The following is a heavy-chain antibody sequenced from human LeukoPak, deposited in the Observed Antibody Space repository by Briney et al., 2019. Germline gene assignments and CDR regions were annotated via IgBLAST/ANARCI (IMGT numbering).Heavy chain of an antibody. CDR3: ARDLNWFDP. CDR2: IWYDGSNK. Sequence: PTGGSLRLSCAASGFTFSSYGMHWVRQAPGKGLEWVAVIWYDGSNKYYADSVEGRFAISRDNSKNTLYLQMNSLRAEDTAVYYCARDLNWFDPWGQGTLVTVSS. CDR1: GFTFSSYG. J-gene: IGHJ5*02. V-gene: IGHV3-33*01.